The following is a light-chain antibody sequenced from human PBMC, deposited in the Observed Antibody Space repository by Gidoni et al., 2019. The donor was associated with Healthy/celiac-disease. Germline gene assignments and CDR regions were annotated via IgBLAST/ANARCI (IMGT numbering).Light chain of an antibody. Sequence: DIVFTHSPATLSLSPGERATLSCRASQSVSSYLAWYQQKPGQAPRLLIYDASNRATGIPARFSGSGSGTDFTLTISSLEPEDFAVYYCQQRSNWLRYTFGQGTKLEIK. V-gene: IGKV3-11*01. CDR3: QQRSNWLRYT. CDR1: QSVSSY. CDR2: DAS. J-gene: IGKJ2*01.